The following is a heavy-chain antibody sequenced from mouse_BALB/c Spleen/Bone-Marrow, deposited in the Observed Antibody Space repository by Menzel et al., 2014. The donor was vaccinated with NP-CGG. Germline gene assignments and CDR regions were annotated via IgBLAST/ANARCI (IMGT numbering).Heavy chain of an antibody. CDR1: GFSLTSYG. CDR3: ATDYYGYDDGFAY. J-gene: IGHJ3*01. Sequence: VQGVESGPGLVQPSQSLSITCTVSGFSLTSYGVHWVRQSPGKGLEWLGVIRRGGSTDYNAAFMSRLSITKDNSKSQVFFKMNSLQADDTAIYYCATDYYGYDDGFAYWGQGTLVTVSA. V-gene: IGHV2-5*01. CDR2: IRRGGST. D-gene: IGHD2-2*01.